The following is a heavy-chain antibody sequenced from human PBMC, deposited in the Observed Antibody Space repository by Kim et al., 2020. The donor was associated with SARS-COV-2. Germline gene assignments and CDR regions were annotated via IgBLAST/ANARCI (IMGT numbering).Heavy chain of an antibody. J-gene: IGHJ4*02. CDR3: ARLETVGATGFDY. D-gene: IGHD1-26*01. Sequence: YSPSVQGQVTISADKSIRTAYLQWSSLKASDTAMYYCARLETVGATGFDYWGQGTLVTVSS. V-gene: IGHV5-51*01.